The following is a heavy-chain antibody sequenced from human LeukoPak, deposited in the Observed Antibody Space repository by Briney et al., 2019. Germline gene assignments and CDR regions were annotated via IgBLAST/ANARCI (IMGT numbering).Heavy chain of an antibody. Sequence: GASVKVSCKASGYTFTSYDINWVRQATGQGLEWMGWMNPNSGNTGYAQKLQGRVTMTRNTSISTAYMELSSLRSEDTAVYYRAREVGSSWQRNNWFDPWGQGTLVTVSS. CDR1: GYTFTSYD. CDR2: MNPNSGNT. D-gene: IGHD6-13*01. J-gene: IGHJ5*02. CDR3: AREVGSSWQRNNWFDP. V-gene: IGHV1-8*01.